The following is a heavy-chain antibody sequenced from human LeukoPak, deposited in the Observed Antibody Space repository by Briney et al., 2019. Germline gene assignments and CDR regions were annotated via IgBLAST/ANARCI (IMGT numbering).Heavy chain of an antibody. J-gene: IGHJ5*02. CDR2: IYYSGST. Sequence: SETLSLTCTVSGGSISNSYWSWIRQPPGKGLEWIGYIYYSGSTNYNPSLKSRVTISVDTSKNQFSLKLSSVTAADTAVYYCARQEYCSSTSCYNWFDPWGQGTLVTVSA. CDR3: ARQEYCSSTSCYNWFDP. CDR1: GGSISNSY. V-gene: IGHV4-59*08. D-gene: IGHD2-2*01.